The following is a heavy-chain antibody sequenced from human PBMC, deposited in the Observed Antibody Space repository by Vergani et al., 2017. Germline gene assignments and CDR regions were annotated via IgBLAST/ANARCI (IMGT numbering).Heavy chain of an antibody. CDR3: ARVTENTSLDY. CDR1: GGTFSSYT. J-gene: IGHJ4*02. CDR2: IIPILGIE. D-gene: IGHD2/OR15-2a*01. V-gene: IGHV1-69*02. Sequence: QVQLVQSGAEVKKPGSSVKVSCKASGGTFSSYTISWVRQAPGQGLEWMGRIIPILGIENYAQKFQGRVTITADKSTGTAYMELSSLRSEDTAVYYCARVTENTSLDYWGQGTMVTVSS.